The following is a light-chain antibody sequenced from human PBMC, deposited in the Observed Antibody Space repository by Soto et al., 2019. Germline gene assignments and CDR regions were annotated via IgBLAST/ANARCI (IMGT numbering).Light chain of an antibody. CDR3: QQYSNWPPIT. V-gene: IGKV3-15*01. CDR2: DTS. CDR1: QSVSIH. J-gene: IGKJ5*01. Sequence: ETVMTQSPGTLSVSLGERATLSCRASQSVSIHLAWYQQKPGQAPRLLIYDTSTRATGIPARFSGSGSGTEFTPTISGLQAEDFAVYYCQQYSNWPPITFGQGTRLEIK.